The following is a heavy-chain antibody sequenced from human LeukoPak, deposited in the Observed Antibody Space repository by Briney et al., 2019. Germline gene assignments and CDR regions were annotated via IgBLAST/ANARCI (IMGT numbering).Heavy chain of an antibody. D-gene: IGHD3/OR15-3a*01. CDR1: GFIFSNTY. Sequence: GGSLRLSCAASGFIFSNTYMTWVRQAPGKGLEWVSVIHNDGSTSYADSVKGRFSIFRDNSKNMLFLRMNSLRVEDTVVYFCGSCGLDCWVQGTLVSVSS. CDR3: GSCGLDC. CDR2: IHNDGST. J-gene: IGHJ4*02. V-gene: IGHV3-53*01.